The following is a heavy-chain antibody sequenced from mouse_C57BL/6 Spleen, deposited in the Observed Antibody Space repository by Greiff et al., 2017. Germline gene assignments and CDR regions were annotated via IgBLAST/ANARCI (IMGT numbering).Heavy chain of an antibody. J-gene: IGHJ3*01. CDR1: GFTFSSYA. Sequence: EVQGVESGGGLVKPGGSLKLSCAASGFTFSSYAMSWVRQTPEKRLEWVATISDGGSYTYYPDNVKGRFTISRDNAKNNLYLQMSHLKSEDTAMYYCAREGMITEAWFAYWGQGTLVTVSA. CDR2: ISDGGSYT. D-gene: IGHD2-4*01. CDR3: AREGMITEAWFAY. V-gene: IGHV5-4*01.